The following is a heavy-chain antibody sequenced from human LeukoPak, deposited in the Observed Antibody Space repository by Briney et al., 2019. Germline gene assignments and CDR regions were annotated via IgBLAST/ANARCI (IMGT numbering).Heavy chain of an antibody. Sequence: SESLSLTCAVSGYSISSGYYWGWIRQPPGKGLEWIGSIYHSGSTYYNPSLKSRGTISVDTSKNPFSLKLSSVTAADTAVYYCARHTAEGIGDAFDIWGQGTMVTVSS. CDR3: ARHTAEGIGDAFDI. CDR1: GYSISSGYY. D-gene: IGHD4-17*01. CDR2: IYHSGST. J-gene: IGHJ3*02. V-gene: IGHV4-38-2*01.